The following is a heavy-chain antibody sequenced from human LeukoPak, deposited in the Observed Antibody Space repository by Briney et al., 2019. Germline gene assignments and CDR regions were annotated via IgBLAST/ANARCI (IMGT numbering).Heavy chain of an antibody. CDR1: GGSINSYY. D-gene: IGHD3-10*01. J-gene: IGHJ6*03. CDR2: IHYSGST. V-gene: IGHV4-59*01. CDR3: ARTTMVRGTYYMDV. Sequence: SETLSLTCTVSGGSINSYYWSWIRQPPGKGLQWIGCIHYSGSTNYNPSLKSRVTISVDTSKSQFSLKLSSVTAADTAVYYCARTTMVRGTYYMDVWGKGTTVTISS.